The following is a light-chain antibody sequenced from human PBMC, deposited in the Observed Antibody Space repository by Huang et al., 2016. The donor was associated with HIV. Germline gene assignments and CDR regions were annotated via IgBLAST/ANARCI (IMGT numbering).Light chain of an antibody. CDR2: GAS. CDR3: QESDTWPRLT. V-gene: IGKV3-11*01. Sequence: IVLTQTPASLSLSAGERATLSCRASQSVSHYLAWYQHKPGQPPRLLIYGASRRATDIPARFNGSGSGIDFTLTISSLEAEDSALYYCQESDTWPRLTLGGGTKVEIK. CDR1: QSVSHY. J-gene: IGKJ4*01.